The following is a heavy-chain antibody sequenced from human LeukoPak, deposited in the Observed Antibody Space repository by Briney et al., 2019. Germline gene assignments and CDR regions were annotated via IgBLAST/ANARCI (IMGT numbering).Heavy chain of an antibody. CDR2: ISYDGSNE. Sequence: GRSLRLSCAASGFTFSSYGMHWVRQAPGKGLEWVAVISYDGSNEYFADSVKGRFTISRDNSKNTLYLQMNSLRAEDTAVYYCAEDTYCSSTTCTDYYYYYGMDVWGQGTTVTVSS. V-gene: IGHV3-30*18. J-gene: IGHJ6*02. D-gene: IGHD2-2*01. CDR1: GFTFSSYG. CDR3: AEDTYCSSTTCTDYYYYYGMDV.